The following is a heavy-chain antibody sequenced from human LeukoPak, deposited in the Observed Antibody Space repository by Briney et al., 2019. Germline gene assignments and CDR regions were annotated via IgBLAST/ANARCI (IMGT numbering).Heavy chain of an antibody. V-gene: IGHV3-48*01. CDR2: ISATSTTI. CDR1: GFTFSDYN. J-gene: IGHJ4*02. D-gene: IGHD6-19*01. Sequence: PGGSLRLSCAASGFTFSDYNMNWVRQAPGKGPEWVSQISATSTTIKYADFVKGRFTISRDNAKNSLNLQMNSLRADDTAGYYCVRDNLENQWLERSYWGQGALVTVSS. CDR3: VRDNLENQWLERSY.